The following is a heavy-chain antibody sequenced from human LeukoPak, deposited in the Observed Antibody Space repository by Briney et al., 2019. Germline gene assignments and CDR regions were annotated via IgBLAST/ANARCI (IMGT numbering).Heavy chain of an antibody. Sequence: AGGSLRLSCAASGFTFSSYSMNWVRQAPGKGLEWVSAISGSGGSTYYADSVKGRFTISRDNSKNTLYLQMNSLRAEDTAVYYCAKTGVATSYYFDYWGQGTLVTVSS. J-gene: IGHJ4*02. CDR1: GFTFSSYS. CDR3: AKTGVATSYYFDY. D-gene: IGHD5-12*01. V-gene: IGHV3-23*01. CDR2: ISGSGGST.